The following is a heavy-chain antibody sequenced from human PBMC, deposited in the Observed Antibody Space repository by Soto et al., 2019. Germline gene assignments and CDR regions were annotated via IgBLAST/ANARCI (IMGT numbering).Heavy chain of an antibody. V-gene: IGHV1-46*01. CDR1: GYSYTSNY. Sequence: GTSVKVTCEESGYSYTSNYRHWVRQAPGQGLEWMGIINPSGGSTSYAQKFQGRVTMTRDTSTSTVYMELSSLRSEDTAVYYCARESRCSGGSCYPPPNFVDYWGQGTLVTVSS. CDR3: ARESRCSGGSCYPPPNFVDY. J-gene: IGHJ4*02. D-gene: IGHD2-15*01. CDR2: INPSGGST.